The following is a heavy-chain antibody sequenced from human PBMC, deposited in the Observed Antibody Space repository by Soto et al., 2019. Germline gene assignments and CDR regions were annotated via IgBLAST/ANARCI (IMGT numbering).Heavy chain of an antibody. D-gene: IGHD4-17*01. CDR3: ARSGPKDYGDFDDDFDI. CDR1: GFTFSSYA. Sequence: QVQLVESGGGVVQPGRSLRLSCAASGFTFSSYAMHWVRQAPGKGLEWVAVISYDGSNKYYADSVKGRFTISRDNSKNTLYLQMNSLRAEDPAVYYCARSGPKDYGDFDDDFDIWGQGTMVTVSS. J-gene: IGHJ3*02. CDR2: ISYDGSNK. V-gene: IGHV3-30-3*01.